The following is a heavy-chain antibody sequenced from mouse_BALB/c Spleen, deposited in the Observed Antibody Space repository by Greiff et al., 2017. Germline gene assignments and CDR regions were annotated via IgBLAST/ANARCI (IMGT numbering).Heavy chain of an antibody. Sequence: EVMLVESGGGLVQPGGSRKLSCAASGFTFSDYGMAWVRQAPGKGPEWVAFISNLAYSIYYADTVTGRFTISRENAKNTLYLEMSSLRSEDTAMYYCARDGGYEGFAYWGQGTLVTVSA. CDR3: ARDGGYEGFAY. D-gene: IGHD2-14*01. CDR2: ISNLAYSI. CDR1: GFTFSDYG. V-gene: IGHV5-15*02. J-gene: IGHJ3*01.